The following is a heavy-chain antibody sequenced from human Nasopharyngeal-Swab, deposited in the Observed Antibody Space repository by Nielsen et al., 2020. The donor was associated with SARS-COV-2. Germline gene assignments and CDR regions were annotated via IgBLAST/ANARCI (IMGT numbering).Heavy chain of an antibody. J-gene: IGHJ4*02. Sequence: WIRQPPGKGLEWVSSISSSSSYIYYADSVKGRFTISRDNAKSSLYLQMNSLRAEDTAVYYRARAGITMVRAFDYWGQGTLVTVSS. CDR2: ISSSSSYI. D-gene: IGHD3-10*01. CDR3: ARAGITMVRAFDY. V-gene: IGHV3-21*01.